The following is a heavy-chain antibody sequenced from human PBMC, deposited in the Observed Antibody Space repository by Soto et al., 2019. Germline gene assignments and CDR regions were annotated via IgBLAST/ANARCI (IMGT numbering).Heavy chain of an antibody. CDR2: IYYSGST. Sequence: PSETLSRTCTVSGGSISSYYWSWIRQPPGKGLEWIGYIYYSGSTNYNPSLKSRVTISVDTSKNQFSLKLSSVTAADTAVYYCARGTHWVTYYYDSSGPDAFDIWGQGAMVTVSS. CDR1: GGSISSYY. V-gene: IGHV4-59*01. D-gene: IGHD3-22*01. J-gene: IGHJ3*02. CDR3: ARGTHWVTYYYDSSGPDAFDI.